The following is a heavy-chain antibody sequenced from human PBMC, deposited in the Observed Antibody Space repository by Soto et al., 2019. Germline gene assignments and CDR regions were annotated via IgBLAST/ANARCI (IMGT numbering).Heavy chain of an antibody. CDR1: GYSFLNYG. CDR3: ARLLYYDSSGYPVDY. J-gene: IGHJ4*02. D-gene: IGHD3-22*01. V-gene: IGHV1-18*01. Sequence: GASVKVSCKTSGYSFLNYGIGWVRQAPGQGLEWMGWMNTYTANTDYAQNLQGRLIMTADTSTSTAYMELRSLRSEDTAVYYCARLLYYDSSGYPVDYWGQGTLDTVSA. CDR2: MNTYTANT.